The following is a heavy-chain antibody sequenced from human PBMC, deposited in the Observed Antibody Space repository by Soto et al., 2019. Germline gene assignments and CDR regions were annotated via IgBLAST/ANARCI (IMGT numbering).Heavy chain of an antibody. CDR3: AKDLGYYYGSGSYYNWFDP. Sequence: PGGSLRLSCAASGFTFSDYYMSWVRQAPGKGLEWVSAISGSGGSTYYADSVKGRFTISRDNSKNTLYLQMNSLRAEDTAVYYCAKDLGYYYGSGSYYNWFDPWGQGTLVTVSS. V-gene: IGHV3-23*01. D-gene: IGHD3-10*01. J-gene: IGHJ5*02. CDR1: GFTFSDYY. CDR2: ISGSGGST.